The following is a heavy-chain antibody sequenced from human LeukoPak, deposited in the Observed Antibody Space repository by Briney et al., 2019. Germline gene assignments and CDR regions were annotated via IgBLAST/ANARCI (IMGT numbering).Heavy chain of an antibody. CDR1: GYTFTSYG. Sequence: VASVKVSCKASGYTFTSYGISWLRQAPGQGLEWMGWISAYNGNTNYAQKLQGRVTMTTDTSTSTAYMELRSLRSDDTAVYYCARSGYCSGGSCYFLDYYYYGMDVWGQGTTVTVSS. CDR3: ARSGYCSGGSCYFLDYYYYGMDV. D-gene: IGHD2-15*01. CDR2: ISAYNGNT. V-gene: IGHV1-18*01. J-gene: IGHJ6*02.